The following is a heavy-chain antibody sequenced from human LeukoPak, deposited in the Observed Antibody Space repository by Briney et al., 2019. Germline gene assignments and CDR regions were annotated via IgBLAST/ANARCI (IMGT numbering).Heavy chain of an antibody. V-gene: IGHV4-59*01. Sequence: SETLSLTCTVSGGSISSYYWSWIRPPPGKGLEWIGYISYSGSTNFNPSLKSRVTISVDTSKNQFSLKLSSVTAADTAVYYCAREGTAGTNLNWFDPWGQGTLVTASS. CDR3: AREGTAGTNLNWFDP. CDR1: GGSISSYY. J-gene: IGHJ5*02. D-gene: IGHD1-1*01. CDR2: ISYSGST.